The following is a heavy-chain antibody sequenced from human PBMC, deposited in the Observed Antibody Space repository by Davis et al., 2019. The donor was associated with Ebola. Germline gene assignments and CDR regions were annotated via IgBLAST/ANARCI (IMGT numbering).Heavy chain of an antibody. D-gene: IGHD3-22*01. V-gene: IGHV4-59*01. CDR1: GGPISSYY. J-gene: IGHJ4*02. Sequence: PSETLSLTCTVPGGPISSYYWSWIRQPPGKGLEWIGYIYYSGSTNYNPSLKSRVTISVDTSKNQFSLKLSSVTAADTAVYYCARGHYDTYFDYWGQGTLVTGSS. CDR2: IYYSGST. CDR3: ARGHYDTYFDY.